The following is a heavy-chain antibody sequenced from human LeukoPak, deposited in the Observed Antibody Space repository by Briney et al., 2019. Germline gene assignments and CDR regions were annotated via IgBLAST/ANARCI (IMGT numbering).Heavy chain of an antibody. CDR1: GGSISSYY. CDR3: ARGTGYSSGWPLN. J-gene: IGHJ4*02. Sequence: SETLSLTCTVSGGSISSYYWSWIRQPPGKGLEWIGYIYYSGSTNYNPSLKSRVTISVDTSKNQFSLKLSSVTAADTAVYYCARGTGYSSGWPLNWGQGTLVTVSS. V-gene: IGHV4-59*01. CDR2: IYYSGST. D-gene: IGHD6-19*01.